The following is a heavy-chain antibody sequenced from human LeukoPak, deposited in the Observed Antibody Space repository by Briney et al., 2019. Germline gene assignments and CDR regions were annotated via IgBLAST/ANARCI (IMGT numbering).Heavy chain of an antibody. Sequence: GGSLRLSCAASGFTFSSYGMHWDRQAPGKGLEWVANIKQDGSEKCYVDSVKGRFTISRDNAKNSLYLQMNSLRAEDTAVYYCARDRWELLSNSYHYCGLDVWGQGTTVTVSS. CDR1: GFTFSSYG. V-gene: IGHV3-7*01. CDR3: ARDRWELLSNSYHYCGLDV. J-gene: IGHJ6*02. D-gene: IGHD2-15*01. CDR2: IKQDGSEK.